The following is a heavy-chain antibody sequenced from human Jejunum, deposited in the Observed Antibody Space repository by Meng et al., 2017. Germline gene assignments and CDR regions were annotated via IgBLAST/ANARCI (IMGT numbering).Heavy chain of an antibody. Sequence: VQLVESGGGLVCPGSALCISCAAFGFDYVMNYMHWVRQAPGKGLVWVSRIKSDDGSTRYADSVRGRFTISRDNAKNTLYLQMNDLRADDTALYYCLAYTSGWNWGQGTLVTVSS. V-gene: IGHV3-74*01. D-gene: IGHD6-19*01. CDR3: LAYTSGWN. CDR2: IKSDDGST. J-gene: IGHJ4*02. CDR1: GFDYVMNY.